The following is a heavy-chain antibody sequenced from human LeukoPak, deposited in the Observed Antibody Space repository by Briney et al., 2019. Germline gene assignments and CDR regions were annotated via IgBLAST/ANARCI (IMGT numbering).Heavy chain of an antibody. J-gene: IGHJ4*02. D-gene: IGHD3-3*01. Sequence: ASVKVSCKASGGTFSSYAISWVRQAPGQGLEWMGWINPNSGGTNYAQKFQGRVTMTRDTSISTAYMELSRLRSDDTAVYYCARIGGSSIFGVVIIPVWGQGTLVTVSS. CDR3: ARIGGSSIFGVVIIPV. CDR1: GGTFSSYA. CDR2: INPNSGGT. V-gene: IGHV1-2*02.